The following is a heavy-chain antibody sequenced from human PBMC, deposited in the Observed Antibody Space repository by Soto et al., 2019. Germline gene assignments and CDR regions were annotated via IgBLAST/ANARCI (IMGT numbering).Heavy chain of an antibody. CDR1: GGSFSGYY. CDR2: INHSGST. D-gene: IGHD6-13*01. V-gene: IGHV4-34*01. CDR3: ARVQYSSSWGWFDP. J-gene: IGHJ5*02. Sequence: SETLSLTCAVYGGSFSGYYWSWIRQPPGKGLEWIGEINHSGSTNYNPSLKSRVTISVDTSKNQFSLKLSSVTAADTAVYYCARVQYSSSWGWFDPWGQGTLVTVSS.